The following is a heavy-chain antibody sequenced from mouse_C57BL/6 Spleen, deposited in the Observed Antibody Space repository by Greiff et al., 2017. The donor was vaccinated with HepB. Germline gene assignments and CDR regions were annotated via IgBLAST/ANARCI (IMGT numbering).Heavy chain of an antibody. CDR1: GYSITSGYY. CDR2: ISYDGSN. Sequence: DVQLQESGPGLVKPSQSLSLTCSVTGYSITSGYYWNWIRQFPGNKLEWLGYISYDGSNNYNPSLKNRISITRDPSKNQLFLKLNSVTTEDTATYYCARDYSNYGWFAYWGQGTLVTVSS. CDR3: ARDYSNYGWFAY. V-gene: IGHV3-6*01. D-gene: IGHD2-5*01. J-gene: IGHJ3*01.